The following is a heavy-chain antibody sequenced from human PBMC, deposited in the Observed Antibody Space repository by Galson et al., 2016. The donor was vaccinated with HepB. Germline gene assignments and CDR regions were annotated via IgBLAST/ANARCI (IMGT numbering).Heavy chain of an antibody. CDR3: ATHIMWWSFDV. Sequence: SVKVSCKASGGTFNNFAISWVRQAPGQGLEWMGEIIPIFGTPTYAQKFQGRVTITADESTSTAYMELNSLRSEDMAVYYCATHIMWWSFDVWGRGTLVTVSS. CDR2: IIPIFGTP. J-gene: IGHJ2*01. V-gene: IGHV1-69*13. D-gene: IGHD2-21*01. CDR1: GGTFNNFA.